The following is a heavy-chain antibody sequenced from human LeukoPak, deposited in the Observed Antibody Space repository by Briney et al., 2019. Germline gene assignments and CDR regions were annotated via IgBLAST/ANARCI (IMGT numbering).Heavy chain of an antibody. CDR3: AKAPLDTATGNMYYFDY. CDR1: GFTFSSYA. V-gene: IGHV3-23*01. J-gene: IGHJ4*02. D-gene: IGHD5-18*01. CDR2: ISGSDGST. Sequence: GGSLRLPCAASGFTFSSYAMSWVRQAPGKGLEWVSAISGSDGSTYYADSVKGRFTISRDNSKNTLYLQMNSLRAEDTAVYYCAKAPLDTATGNMYYFDYWGQGTLVTVSS.